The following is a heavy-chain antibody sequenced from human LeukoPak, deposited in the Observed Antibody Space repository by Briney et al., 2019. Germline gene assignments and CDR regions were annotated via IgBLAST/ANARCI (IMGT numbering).Heavy chain of an antibody. Sequence: GGSLRLSCAASGFTFSSYAMSWVRQAPGKGLEWVSVISGSGGSTYYADSVKGRFTISRDNSKNTLYLQMNSLRAEDTAVYYCARDGIAAAGGFDYWGQGTLVTVSS. V-gene: IGHV3-23*01. CDR2: ISGSGGST. D-gene: IGHD6-13*01. J-gene: IGHJ4*02. CDR3: ARDGIAAAGGFDY. CDR1: GFTFSSYA.